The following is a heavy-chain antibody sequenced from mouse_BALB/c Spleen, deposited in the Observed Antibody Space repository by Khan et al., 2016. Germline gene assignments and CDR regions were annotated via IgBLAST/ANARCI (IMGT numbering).Heavy chain of an antibody. CDR1: GFTFTNYW. Sequence: EVKLEVSGGGLVQPGGSMKLSCVASGFTFTNYWMNWVRQSPEKGLEWVAEIRLKSNNYATHYAESVKGRFTISGDDSKSSVYLQMNNLRTEDTCMYYCTRDEFAYWGQGTLVTVSA. CDR3: TRDEFAY. V-gene: IGHV6-6*02. J-gene: IGHJ3*01. CDR2: IRLKSNNYAT.